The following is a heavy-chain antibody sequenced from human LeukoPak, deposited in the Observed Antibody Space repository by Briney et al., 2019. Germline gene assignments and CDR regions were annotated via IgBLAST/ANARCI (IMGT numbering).Heavy chain of an antibody. D-gene: IGHD3/OR15-3a*01. CDR3: AKRSNFWTGYLDY. Sequence: PGGSLRLSRAASGFTFSSYAMSWVRQAPGKGLEWVSVISGSGGSTYYADSVKGRFTISRDNPKDTLFLQMNSLRTEDTAVYYCAKRSNFWTGYLDYWGQGTLVTVSS. J-gene: IGHJ4*02. CDR2: ISGSGGST. CDR1: GFTFSSYA. V-gene: IGHV3-23*01.